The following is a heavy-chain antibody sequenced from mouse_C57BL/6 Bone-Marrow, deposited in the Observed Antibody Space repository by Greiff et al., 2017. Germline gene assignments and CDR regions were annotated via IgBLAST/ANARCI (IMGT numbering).Heavy chain of an antibody. CDR1: GFTFSSYA. CDR2: ISSGGDYT. J-gene: IGHJ2*01. D-gene: IGHD2-5*01. V-gene: IGHV5S21*01. Sequence: EVHLVESGEGLVKPGGSLKLSCAASGFTFSSYAMSWVRQTPEKRLEWVAYISSGGDYTYYADTLKGRFTISRDNARNTLYLQMSSLKSEDTAMYYCARGGYSNLQCYWGQGTTLTVSS. CDR3: ARGGYSNLQCY.